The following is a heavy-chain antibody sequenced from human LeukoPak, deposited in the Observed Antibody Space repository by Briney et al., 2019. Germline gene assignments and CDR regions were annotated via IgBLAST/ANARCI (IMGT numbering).Heavy chain of an antibody. CDR1: GFTFSSYG. CDR2: ISGNGGST. D-gene: IGHD3-22*01. V-gene: IGHV3-23*01. J-gene: IGHJ4*02. Sequence: GGTLRLSCAASGFTFSSYGMSWVRQAPGKGLEWVSAISGNGGSTYYADSVKGRFTISRDNSKNTLYLQMNSLRAEDTAVYYCAKGYYYDSSGYYWYRGPADYWGQGTLVTVSS. CDR3: AKGYYYDSSGYYWYRGPADY.